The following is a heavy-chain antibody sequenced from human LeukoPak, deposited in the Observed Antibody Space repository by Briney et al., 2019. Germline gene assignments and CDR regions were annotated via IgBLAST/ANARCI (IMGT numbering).Heavy chain of an antibody. CDR3: ARVLGSRHYYESTGYLDY. Sequence: ASVKVSCKASGYTFTIYDITWVRQAPGQGLEWMGWITTNNGNTNYAQKFQGRVTMTTDTSTSTAYMELRSLRSDNTAVYYCARVLGSRHYYESTGYLDYWGQGTLVTVSS. CDR2: ITTNNGNT. D-gene: IGHD3-22*01. V-gene: IGHV1-18*01. CDR1: GYTFTIYD. J-gene: IGHJ4*02.